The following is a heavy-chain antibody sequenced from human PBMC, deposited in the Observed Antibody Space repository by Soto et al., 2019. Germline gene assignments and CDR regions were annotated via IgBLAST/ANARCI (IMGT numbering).Heavy chain of an antibody. CDR3: AVGGAGSVPVTWELPDH. D-gene: IGHD1-26*01. Sequence: QMQLVQSGAEVKKTGSSVTVSCKALGNTFTYRYLHWVRQAPGQALEWMGWITPFLGDVHYAQKFQVRVTITMDRSINTAYMQMSSLRSEYTAMYFCAVGGAGSVPVTWELPDHWGQGSLVTVSS. CDR1: GNTFTYRY. V-gene: IGHV1-45*02. J-gene: IGHJ4*02. CDR2: ITPFLGDV.